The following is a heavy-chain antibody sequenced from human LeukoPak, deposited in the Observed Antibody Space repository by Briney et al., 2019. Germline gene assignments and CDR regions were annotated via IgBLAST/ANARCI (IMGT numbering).Heavy chain of an antibody. CDR3: ARHADYSYDAN. CDR1: GGTFSSYA. CDR2: IIPIFGTA. Sequence: EASVKVSCKASGGTFSSYAISWVRQAPGRGLEWMGGIIPIFGTANYAQKFQGRVTITTDESTSTAYMELSSLRSEDTAVYYCARHADYSYDANWGQGTLVTVSS. J-gene: IGHJ4*02. V-gene: IGHV1-69*05. D-gene: IGHD5-18*01.